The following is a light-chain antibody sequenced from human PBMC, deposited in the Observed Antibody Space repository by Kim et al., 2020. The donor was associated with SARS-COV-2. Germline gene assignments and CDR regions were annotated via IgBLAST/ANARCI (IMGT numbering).Light chain of an antibody. V-gene: IGKV1-5*01. CDR2: DAS. CDR3: QQDNRYPLT. CDR1: QSISSW. J-gene: IGKJ4*01. Sequence: TLVRDRVTSTCRASQSISSWLSWYQQKPRKAPKLLIYDASSLESGVPSSFSGSGSGTEFPLTISRLQPDDFATYCCQQDNRYPLTFGVGTKVEIK.